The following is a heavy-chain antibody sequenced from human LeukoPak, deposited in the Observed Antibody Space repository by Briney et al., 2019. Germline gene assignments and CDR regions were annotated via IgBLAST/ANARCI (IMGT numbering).Heavy chain of an antibody. Sequence: ASVKVSCKASGYTFTGYYMHWVRQAPGQGLEWMGWINPNSGGTNHAQKFQGRVTMTRDTSISTAYMELSRLRSDDTAVYYCARVPEKTYYDILTGWGGGPYYYYYMDVWGKGTTVTVSS. D-gene: IGHD3-9*01. CDR2: INPNSGGT. CDR3: ARVPEKTYYDILTGWGGGPYYYYYMDV. CDR1: GYTFTGYY. J-gene: IGHJ6*03. V-gene: IGHV1-2*02.